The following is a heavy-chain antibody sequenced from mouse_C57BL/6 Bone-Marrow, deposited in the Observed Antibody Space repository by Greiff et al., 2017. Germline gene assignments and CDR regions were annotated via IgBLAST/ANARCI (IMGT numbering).Heavy chain of an antibody. J-gene: IGHJ2*01. CDR1: GYTFTSYW. CDR3: ARDRMYYGSSPGDY. V-gene: IGHV1-53*01. CDR2: INPSNGGT. D-gene: IGHD1-1*01. Sequence: QVQLQQPGTELVKPGASVKLSCKASGYTFTSYWMHWVKQRPGQGLEWIGNINPSNGGTNYNEKFKSKATLTVDKSSSTAYMQLSSLTSEDSAVFNCARDRMYYGSSPGDYWGQGTTLTVSS.